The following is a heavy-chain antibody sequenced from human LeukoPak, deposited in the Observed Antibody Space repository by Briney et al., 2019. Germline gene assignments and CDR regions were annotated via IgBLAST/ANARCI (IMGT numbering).Heavy chain of an antibody. Sequence: PSETLSLTCTVSGGSISSYYWSWIRQPPGKGLEWIGNIFDSGSTNYNSSLKSRVTISVDTSKNQFSLKLNSVTAADTAVYYCARHRSSTSWYYFWGQGTLVTVSS. J-gene: IGHJ4*02. CDR2: IFDSGST. CDR1: GGSISSYY. D-gene: IGHD6-13*01. V-gene: IGHV4-59*08. CDR3: ARHRSSTSWYYF.